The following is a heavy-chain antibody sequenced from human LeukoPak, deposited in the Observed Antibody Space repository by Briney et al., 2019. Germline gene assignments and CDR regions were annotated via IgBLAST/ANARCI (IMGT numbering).Heavy chain of an antibody. CDR3: ATGVGGAAGRYAFDI. J-gene: IGHJ3*02. CDR1: GLTFSSYS. V-gene: IGHV3-21*01. CDR2: ISSSSTYI. Sequence: PGGSLRLSCAASGLTFSSYSLNWVRQAPGRGLEWVSSISSSSTYIYYADSVKGRFTISRDNAKNSLYLQMNSLRDEDTAVYNCATGVGGAAGRYAFDIWGQGTMVTVSS. D-gene: IGHD1-26*01.